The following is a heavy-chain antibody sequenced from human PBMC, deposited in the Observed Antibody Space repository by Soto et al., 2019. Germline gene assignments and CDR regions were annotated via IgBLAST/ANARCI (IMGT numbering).Heavy chain of an antibody. CDR1: GYTFTSYD. J-gene: IGHJ6*02. CDR2: MNPNSGNT. Sequence: ASVKVSCKASGYTFTSYDINWVRQATGQGLEWMGWMNPNSGNTGYAQKFQGRVTITADKSTSTAYMELSSLRSEDTAVYYCAADYYDSSGYYYYYGMDVWGQGTTVTVSS. V-gene: IGHV1-8*01. CDR3: AADYYDSSGYYYYYGMDV. D-gene: IGHD3-22*01.